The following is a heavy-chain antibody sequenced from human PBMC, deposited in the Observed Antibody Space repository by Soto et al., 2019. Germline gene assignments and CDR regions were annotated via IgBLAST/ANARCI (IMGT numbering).Heavy chain of an antibody. CDR3: ARVPGP. J-gene: IGHJ5*02. Sequence: SETLSLTCAVSGGSISSGGYSWSWIRQPPGKGLEWIGNIYYIGTTYYNPSLKSRVTISVDRSKNQFSLKLSSVTAADTAVYYCARVPGPWGQGTVVTVSS. V-gene: IGHV4-30-2*01. CDR2: IYYIGTT. CDR1: GGSISSGGYS.